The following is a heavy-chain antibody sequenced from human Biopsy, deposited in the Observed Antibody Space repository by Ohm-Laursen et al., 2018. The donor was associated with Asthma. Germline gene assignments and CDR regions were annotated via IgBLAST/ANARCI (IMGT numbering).Heavy chain of an antibody. D-gene: IGHD6-13*01. CDR3: VRGSSSWHHGPFHYYYGLDV. CDR2: IYYSGTT. Sequence: TLSLTCGLSSGSGGYMRSGNYYWGWIRQPPGKGLEWIGSIYYSGTTYYNPSLECRVTVSADTSKNQFSQKLTSVTAAGTAVYYCVRGSSSWHHGPFHYYYGLDVWGQGTTATVSS. CDR1: GGYMRSGNYY. J-gene: IGHJ6*02. V-gene: IGHV4-39*01.